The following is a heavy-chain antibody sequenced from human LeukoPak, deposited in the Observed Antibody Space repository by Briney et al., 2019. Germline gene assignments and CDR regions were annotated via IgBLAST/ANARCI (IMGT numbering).Heavy chain of an antibody. Sequence: ASVNVSCKASGYTFTSYYMHWVRQAPGQGLEWMGVINPSGGSTSYAQKFQGRVTMTRDTSTSTVYMELSSLRSEDTAVYYCARVTYYYGSGSYYNPWYFDYWGQGTLVTVSS. J-gene: IGHJ4*02. CDR2: INPSGGST. V-gene: IGHV1-46*01. D-gene: IGHD3-10*01. CDR1: GYTFTSYY. CDR3: ARVTYYYGSGSYYNPWYFDY.